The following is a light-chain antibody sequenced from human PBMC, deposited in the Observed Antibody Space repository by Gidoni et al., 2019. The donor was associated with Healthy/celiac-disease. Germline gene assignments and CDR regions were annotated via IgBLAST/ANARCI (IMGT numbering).Light chain of an antibody. CDR3: QQYYSYPRT. CDR2: AAS. CDR1: QGMSSY. Sequence: MTQSPSSFSASTGDRVTITCRASQGMSSYLAWYQQKPGKAPKLLIYAASTLQSGVPSRFSGSGSGTDFTLTISCLQSEDFATYYCQQYYSYPRTFGQGTKVEIK. J-gene: IGKJ1*01. V-gene: IGKV1-8*01.